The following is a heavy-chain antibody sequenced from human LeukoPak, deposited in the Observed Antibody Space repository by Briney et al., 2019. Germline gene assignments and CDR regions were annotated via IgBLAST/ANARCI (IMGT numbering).Heavy chain of an antibody. Sequence: ASVKVSCKASGYTFTSYGISWVRQAPGQGLEWMGWISAYNGNTNYAQKLQGRVTMTTDTSTSTAYMELRSLRSDDTAVYYCARALKSPRYQRLSGYNWFDPWGQGTLVTVSS. CDR1: GYTFTSYG. CDR3: ARALKSPRYQRLSGYNWFDP. D-gene: IGHD2-2*01. J-gene: IGHJ5*02. V-gene: IGHV1-18*01. CDR2: ISAYNGNT.